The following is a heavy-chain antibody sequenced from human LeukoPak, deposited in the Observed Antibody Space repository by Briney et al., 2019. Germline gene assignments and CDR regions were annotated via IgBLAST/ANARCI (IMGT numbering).Heavy chain of an antibody. D-gene: IGHD2-2*01. CDR2: ISSSGSTI. CDR1: GFTFSDYY. V-gene: IGHV3-11*04. Sequence: PGGSLRLSCTASGFTFSDYYMSWIRQAPGKGLEWVSYISSSGSTIYYADSVKGRFTISRDNSKNTLYLQMNSLRAEDTAVYYCARSRPYCSSTSCYFGAFDIWGQGTMVTVSS. J-gene: IGHJ3*02. CDR3: ARSRPYCSSTSCYFGAFDI.